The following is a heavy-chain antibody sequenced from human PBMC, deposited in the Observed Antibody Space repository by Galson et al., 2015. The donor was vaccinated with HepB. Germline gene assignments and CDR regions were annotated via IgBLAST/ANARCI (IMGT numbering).Heavy chain of an antibody. CDR1: GFTFSKYW. CDR2: IKEDGSQK. V-gene: IGHV3-7*03. CDR3: AGGAFDY. J-gene: IGHJ4*01. Sequence: SLRLSCAASGFTFSKYWMSWVRQAPGKGLEWVANIKEDGSQKNYVDSVKGRFTISRDNAKNSLYLQMNNLRADDTAVYYCAGGAFDYWGQGTLVTVSS.